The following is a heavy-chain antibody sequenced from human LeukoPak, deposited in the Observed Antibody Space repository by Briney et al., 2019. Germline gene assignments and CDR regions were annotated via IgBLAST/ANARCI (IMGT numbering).Heavy chain of an antibody. V-gene: IGHV3-15*07. J-gene: IGHJ5*02. CDR1: GFTFSNAW. CDR2: IRSNSDGGTI. Sequence: PGGSLRLSCATSGFTFSNAWMNWVRQAPGKGLEWVGRIRSNSDGGTIDYAAPVKGRFTLSRDDSKTTLYLQMNSLQTEDTAVYYCAADFYDSTWGQGTLVTVSS. CDR3: AADFYDST. D-gene: IGHD3-22*01.